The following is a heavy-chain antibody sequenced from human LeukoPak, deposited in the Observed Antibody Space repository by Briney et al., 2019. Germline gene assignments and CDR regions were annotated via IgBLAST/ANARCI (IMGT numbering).Heavy chain of an antibody. D-gene: IGHD3-3*01. CDR3: AKGGHFGGYYYMDV. V-gene: IGHV3-64*01. CDR2: ISGNGGGT. J-gene: IGHJ6*03. CDR1: GFTFSSCA. Sequence: GGSLRLSCAASGFTFSSCARHWVRQVPGKGLEYVSAISGNGGGTYYVNSVKGRFTISRDNSKNTLYLQMGSLRAEDMAVYYCAKGGHFGGYYYMDVWGKGTTVTVSS.